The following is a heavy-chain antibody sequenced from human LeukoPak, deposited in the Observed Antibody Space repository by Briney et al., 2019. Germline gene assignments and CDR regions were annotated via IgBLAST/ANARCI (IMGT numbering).Heavy chain of an antibody. CDR1: GGSFSGYY. J-gene: IGHJ4*02. D-gene: IGHD3-10*01. CDR2: INHSGST. Sequence: PSETLSLTCAVYGGSFSGYYWSWIRQPPGKGLEWIGEINHSGSTNHNPSLKSRVTISVDTSKNQFSLKLSSVTAADTAVYYCARDRGHYYGSGSYYNGYFDYWGQGTLVTVSS. V-gene: IGHV4-34*01. CDR3: ARDRGHYYGSGSYYNGYFDY.